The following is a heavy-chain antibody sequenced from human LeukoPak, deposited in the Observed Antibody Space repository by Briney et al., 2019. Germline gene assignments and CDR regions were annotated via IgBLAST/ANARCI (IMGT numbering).Heavy chain of an antibody. CDR1: GGTFSSYA. CDR3: ASRPRMVRSEYWFDP. Sequence: ASVKVSCKASGGTFSSYAIRWVRQAPGQGLAWMGRIIPILGIANYAQKFQGRVTITADKSTSTAYMELSSLRSEDTAVYYCASRPRMVRSEYWFDPWGQGTLVTVSS. D-gene: IGHD3-10*01. J-gene: IGHJ5*02. CDR2: IIPILGIA. V-gene: IGHV1-69*04.